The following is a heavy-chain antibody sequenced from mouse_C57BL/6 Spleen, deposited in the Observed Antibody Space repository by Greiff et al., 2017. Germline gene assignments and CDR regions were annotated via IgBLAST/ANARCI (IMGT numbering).Heavy chain of an antibody. CDR3: ARIGEGGYFDV. D-gene: IGHD3-1*01. V-gene: IGHV1-69*01. CDR2: SDPSDSYT. Sequence: QFQLQQPGAELVMPGASVKLSCKPPGYTSTSYWMNWVKQRPGKGLAWIGESDPSDSYTNYNQKFKGKSTWTVVKSSSTAYMQLSSLTSEDSAVYYCARIGEGGYFDVWGTGTTVTVSS. CDR1: GYTSTSYW. J-gene: IGHJ1*03.